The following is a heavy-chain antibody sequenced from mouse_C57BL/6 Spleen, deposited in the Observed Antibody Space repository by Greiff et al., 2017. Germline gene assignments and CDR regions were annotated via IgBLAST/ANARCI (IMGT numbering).Heavy chain of an antibody. D-gene: IGHD1-1*01. CDR3: ATYGSLDY. J-gene: IGHJ2*01. V-gene: IGHV1-43*01. Sequence: EVQLQQSGPELVKPGASVKISCKASGYSFTGYYMHWVKQSAENSLEWMGEINPSTGGTSYNQKFKGKATLTVDKSSSTAYMQLKSLTSEASAVSSCATYGSLDYWGQGTTLTVSS. CDR1: GYSFTGYY. CDR2: INPSTGGT.